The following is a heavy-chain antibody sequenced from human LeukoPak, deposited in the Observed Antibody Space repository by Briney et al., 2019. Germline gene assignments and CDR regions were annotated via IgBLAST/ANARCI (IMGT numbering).Heavy chain of an antibody. J-gene: IGHJ4*02. V-gene: IGHV3-49*04. CDR1: GFTFGEYA. Sequence: GGSLRLSCTASGFTFGEYAMSWVRQAPGKGLEWVGFIRSKAYGGTTEYAESVKGRFIISRDDSKSIAYLQMNSLKTEDTAVYYCTRDPLYSGSYSNYWGQGTLVTVSS. CDR3: TRDPLYSGSYSNY. D-gene: IGHD1-26*01. CDR2: IRSKAYGGTT.